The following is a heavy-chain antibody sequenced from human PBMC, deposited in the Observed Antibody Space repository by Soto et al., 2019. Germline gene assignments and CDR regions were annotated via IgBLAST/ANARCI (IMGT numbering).Heavy chain of an antibody. Sequence: GGSLRLSCAASGFTVSSNYMSWVRQAPGKGLEWVSVIYSGGSTYYADSVKGRFTISRHNSKNTLYLQMNSLRAEDTAVYYCARGGSSSFTTGAGDSDAFDIWGQGTMVTVSS. CDR3: ARGGSSSFTTGAGDSDAFDI. V-gene: IGHV3-53*04. D-gene: IGHD6-6*01. J-gene: IGHJ3*02. CDR2: IYSGGST. CDR1: GFTVSSNY.